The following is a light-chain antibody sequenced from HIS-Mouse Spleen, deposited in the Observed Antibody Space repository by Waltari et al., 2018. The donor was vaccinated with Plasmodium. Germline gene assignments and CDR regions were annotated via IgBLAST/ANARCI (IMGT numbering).Light chain of an antibody. J-gene: IGLJ3*02. V-gene: IGLV3-27*01. CDR3: YSAADNNLV. Sequence: SYELTQPSSVSVSPGQTARITCSGAVLAKKYARWVQQKPGQAPVLVIYKDSERPPGIPERFSGSSSGTTVTLTISGAQVEDEADYYCYSAADNNLVFGGGTKLTVL. CDR1: VLAKKY. CDR2: KDS.